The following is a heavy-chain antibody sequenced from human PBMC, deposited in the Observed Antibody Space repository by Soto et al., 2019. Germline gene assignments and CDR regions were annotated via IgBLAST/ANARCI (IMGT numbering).Heavy chain of an antibody. V-gene: IGHV1-46*01. D-gene: IGHD2-15*01. CDR1: GYTFTSYY. Sequence: QVQLVQSGAEVKKPGASVKVSCKASGYTFTSYYMHWVRQAPGQGLEWMGIINPSGGSTSYAQKFQGRVTMTRDTSTSTVYMELSSRRSEDTAVYYCARDPENIVVVVAATPANWFDPWGQGTLVTVSS. J-gene: IGHJ5*02. CDR2: INPSGGST. CDR3: ARDPENIVVVVAATPANWFDP.